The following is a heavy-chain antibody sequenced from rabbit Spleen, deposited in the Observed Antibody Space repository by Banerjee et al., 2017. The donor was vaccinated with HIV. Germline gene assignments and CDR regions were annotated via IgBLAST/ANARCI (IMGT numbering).Heavy chain of an antibody. CDR3: AREYSGNDDVDVHL. Sequence: QEQLEESGGDLVKPGASLTLTCIASGVSFSGDSYMCWVRQAPGKGLEWIACIDSGSSGFTYFANWAKGRFTISKTSSTTVTLQMTSLTVADTATYFCAREYSGNDDVDVHLWGPGTLVTVS. CDR1: GVSFSGDSY. V-gene: IGHV1S45*01. D-gene: IGHD4-1*01. CDR2: IDSGSSGFT. J-gene: IGHJ4*01.